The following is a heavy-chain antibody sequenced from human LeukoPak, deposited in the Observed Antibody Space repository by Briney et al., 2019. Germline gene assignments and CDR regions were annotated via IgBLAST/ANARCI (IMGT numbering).Heavy chain of an antibody. CDR3: AIYDNWNYVGPYFDY. V-gene: IGHV4-39*01. J-gene: IGHJ4*02. CDR1: GDSISSSSYY. D-gene: IGHD1-7*01. CDR2: ISYSGST. Sequence: SETLSLTCTVSGDSISSSSYYWGWIRQPPGKGLEWIGTISYSGSTYYNPSLKSRVTISVDTSKNQFSLKLSSVTAADTAVYYRAIYDNWNYVGPYFDYWGQGTLVTVSS.